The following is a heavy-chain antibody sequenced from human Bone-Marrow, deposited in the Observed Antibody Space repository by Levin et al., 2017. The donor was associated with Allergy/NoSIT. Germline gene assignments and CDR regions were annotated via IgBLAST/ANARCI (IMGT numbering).Heavy chain of an antibody. Sequence: GESLKISCAASGFTFSTYWMTWVRRAPGKGLEWVANINQDGSTTYYVDSVKGRFTISRDNGDNSLYLQMNSLRAEDTAVYYCVRKRDHNFSYLDYWGQGTLVTVSS. CDR1: GFTFSTYW. V-gene: IGHV3-7*01. D-gene: IGHD3-3*01. J-gene: IGHJ4*02. CDR2: INQDGSTT. CDR3: VRKRDHNFSYLDY.